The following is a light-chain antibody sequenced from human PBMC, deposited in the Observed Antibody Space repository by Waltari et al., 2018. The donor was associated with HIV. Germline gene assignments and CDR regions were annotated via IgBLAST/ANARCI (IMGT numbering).Light chain of an antibody. CDR3: QQYDTWPLT. CDR1: QNVNIK. J-gene: IGKJ4*01. CDR2: AAS. Sequence: ETVMTQSPATLSVSPGERATLSCRASQNVNIKLAWYQHKPGQAPRLLIYAASTRATGIPASCSGSGSGTEFTLTISSLQSEDVAVYYCQQYDTWPLTFGGGTKVEI. V-gene: IGKV3D-15*01.